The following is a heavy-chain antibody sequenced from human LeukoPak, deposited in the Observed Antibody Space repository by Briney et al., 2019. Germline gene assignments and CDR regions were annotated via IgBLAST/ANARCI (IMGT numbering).Heavy chain of an antibody. CDR2: IWYDGSNK. Sequence: GGSLRLSCAASGFTFSSYGMHWVRQALGKGLEWVAVIWYDGSNKYYADSVKGRFTISRDNSKNTLYLQMNSLRAEDTAVYYCAKSTEYSSSGGYFDYWGQGTLVTVSS. V-gene: IGHV3-33*06. CDR1: GFTFSSYG. CDR3: AKSTEYSSSGGYFDY. D-gene: IGHD6-6*01. J-gene: IGHJ4*02.